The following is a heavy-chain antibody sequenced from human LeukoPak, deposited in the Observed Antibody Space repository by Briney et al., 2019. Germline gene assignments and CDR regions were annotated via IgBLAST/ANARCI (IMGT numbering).Heavy chain of an antibody. CDR2: ISGSGGAT. V-gene: IGHV3-23*01. CDR3: ATADVYFDY. Sequence: GGSLRLSCAASGFTFSSHAMSWVRQAPGKGLEWVSFISGSGGATHYADSVKGRFIISRDNSKSTPYLQMNSLRDEDTAVYYCATADVYFDYWGQGTLVTVSS. CDR1: GFTFSSHA. D-gene: IGHD5-24*01. J-gene: IGHJ4*02.